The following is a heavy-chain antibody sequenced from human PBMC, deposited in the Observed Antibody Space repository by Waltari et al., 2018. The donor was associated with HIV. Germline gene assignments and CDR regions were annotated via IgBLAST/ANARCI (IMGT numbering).Heavy chain of an antibody. CDR1: GYSFFSHW. V-gene: IGHV5-51*03. J-gene: IGHJ3*01. Sequence: EVQLVQSGAELKKPGESLRISCTGSGYSFFSHWIGWVRQKPGKGLEWMGSIYPADSDTKYSPSFQGQVTISADKSIGTAYLHWSSLKVADTAMYYCAKLQNGFDFWGQGTRLTVSS. CDR3: AKLQNGFDF. CDR2: IYPADSDT.